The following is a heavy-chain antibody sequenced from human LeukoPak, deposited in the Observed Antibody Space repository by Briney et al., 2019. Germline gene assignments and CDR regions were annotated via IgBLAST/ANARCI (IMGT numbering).Heavy chain of an antibody. V-gene: IGHV3-74*01. CDR1: GFTFSNDW. Sequence: GGSLRLSCAASGFTFSNDWMHWVRQAPGKGLVWVSRINTDGSTTTYADSVKGRFAISRDNAKNTLYLQMNSLRVEDTAVYYCARGRGGSYHYWGQGTLVTVSS. CDR3: ARGRGGSYHY. CDR2: INTDGSTT. J-gene: IGHJ4*02. D-gene: IGHD1-26*01.